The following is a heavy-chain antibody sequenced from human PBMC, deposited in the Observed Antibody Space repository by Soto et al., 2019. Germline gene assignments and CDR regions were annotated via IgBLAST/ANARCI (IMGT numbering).Heavy chain of an antibody. CDR1: GGNFASYA. D-gene: IGHD3-9*01. CDR2: IIPIFGTA. V-gene: IGHV1-69*06. Sequence: QVQLVQSGAEVKKPGSSVKVSCKASGGNFASYAIFWVRQAPGQGLEWMGGIIPIFGTATYAQKFQGRVTIKADKPTNTAYMEMSSLRFEDTAVYYCARSEGGYFYGMDVWGQGTTVTVSS. J-gene: IGHJ6*02. CDR3: ARSEGGYFYGMDV.